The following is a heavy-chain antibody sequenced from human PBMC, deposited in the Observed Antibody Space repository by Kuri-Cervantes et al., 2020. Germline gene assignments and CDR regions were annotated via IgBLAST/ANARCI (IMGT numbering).Heavy chain of an antibody. CDR1: GYTFTGYY. CDR2: INPNSGGT. D-gene: IGHD6-13*01. V-gene: IGHV1-2*02. Sequence: ASVKVSCKASGYTFTGYYMHWVRQAPGQGLEWMGWINPNSGGTNYAQKFQGRVTMTRDTSISTAYMELSRLRSDDTAVYYCAREGDLCIASSEGSVDYWGQGTLVTVSS. J-gene: IGHJ4*02. CDR3: AREGDLCIASSEGSVDY.